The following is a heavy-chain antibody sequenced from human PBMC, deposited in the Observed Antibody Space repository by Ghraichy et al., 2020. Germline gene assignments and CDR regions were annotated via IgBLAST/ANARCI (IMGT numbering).Heavy chain of an antibody. Sequence: SLNISCAVSGGLISSGGYSWNWIRQPAGKSLEWIAYVFYSGTTKYNPSLESRVTISLDKAKNQFSLNVTSVTAADTAVYYCARAIGTTVTPEYYYGMDVWGQGATVTVSS. J-gene: IGHJ6*02. CDR2: VFYSGTT. CDR1: GGLISSGGYS. D-gene: IGHD4-11*01. CDR3: ARAIGTTVTPEYYYGMDV. V-gene: IGHV4-30-2*01.